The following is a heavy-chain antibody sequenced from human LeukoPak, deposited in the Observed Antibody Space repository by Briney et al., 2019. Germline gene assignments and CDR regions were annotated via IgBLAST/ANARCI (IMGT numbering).Heavy chain of an antibody. D-gene: IGHD2-21*01. CDR1: GFTFSTYD. J-gene: IGHJ4*02. CDR3: AKPGEASNYYFDY. V-gene: IGHV3-23*01. CDR2: VRVNGRST. Sequence: GGSLRLSCTASGFTFSTYDMSWVRQAPGKGLEWVSTVRVNGRSTYYADSVKGRFTISRDNSKNTLYLQMNSLRAEDTALYYCAKPGEASNYYFDYWGQGALVTVSS.